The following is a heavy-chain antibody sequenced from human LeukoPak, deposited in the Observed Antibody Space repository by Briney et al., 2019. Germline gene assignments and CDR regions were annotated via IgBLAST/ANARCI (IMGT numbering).Heavy chain of an antibody. V-gene: IGHV3-74*01. Sequence: QPGGSLRLSCAASGFTFSSYWMHWVRHAPGKGLVWVSRINSDGSSTSYADSVKGRFTISRDNAKNTLYLLMNSLRAEDTAVYYCARAEVNYDFWSGYLEQHQDSDYWGQGTLVTVSS. D-gene: IGHD3-3*01. CDR1: GFTFSSYW. J-gene: IGHJ4*02. CDR2: INSDGSST. CDR3: ARAEVNYDFWSGYLEQHQDSDY.